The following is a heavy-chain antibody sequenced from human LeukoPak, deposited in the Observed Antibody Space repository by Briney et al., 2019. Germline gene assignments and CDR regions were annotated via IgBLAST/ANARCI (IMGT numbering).Heavy chain of an antibody. CDR3: ARDRDLMIVVVTTYGMDV. J-gene: IGHJ6*02. CDR1: GYTFTSYD. V-gene: IGHV1-8*01. Sequence: ASVKVSCKASGYTFTSYDINWVRQATGQGLEWMGWMNPNSGNTGYAQKFQGRVTMTRNTSISTAYMELSSLRSEDTAVYYCARDRDLMIVVVTTYGMDVWGQGTTVTVSS. CDR2: MNPNSGNT. D-gene: IGHD3-22*01.